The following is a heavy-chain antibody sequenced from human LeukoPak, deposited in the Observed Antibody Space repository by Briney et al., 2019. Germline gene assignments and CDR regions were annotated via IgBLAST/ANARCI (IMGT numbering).Heavy chain of an antibody. CDR2: ISGYNGET. CDR1: GYTFSSYG. CDR3: AREGYCSGSNCDKPFDY. V-gene: IGHV1-18*01. Sequence: ASVKVSCKASGYTFSSYGITWVRQAPGQGLEWMGWISGYNGETNYAEKLQGRFTMTTDTSTSTAYMELRSLRSDDTAVYYCAREGYCSGSNCDKPFDYWGQGTLVTVAS. D-gene: IGHD2-2*01. J-gene: IGHJ4*02.